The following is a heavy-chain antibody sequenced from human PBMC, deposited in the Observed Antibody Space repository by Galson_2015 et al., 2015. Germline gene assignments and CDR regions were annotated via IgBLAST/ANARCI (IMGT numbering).Heavy chain of an antibody. V-gene: IGHV3-30*18. CDR1: GFTFSSYG. CDR2: ISYDGSNK. J-gene: IGHJ1*01. CDR3: AKEGEWVVPAAMAYFQH. Sequence: SLRLSCAASGFTFSSYGMHWVRQAPGKGLEWVAVISYDGSNKYYADSVKGRFTISRDNSKNTLYLQMNSLRAEDTAVYYCAKEGEWVVPAAMAYFQHWGQGTLVTVSS. D-gene: IGHD2-2*01.